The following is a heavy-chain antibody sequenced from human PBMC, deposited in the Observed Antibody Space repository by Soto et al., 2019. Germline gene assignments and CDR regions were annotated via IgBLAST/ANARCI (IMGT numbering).Heavy chain of an antibody. CDR3: ERVEGETHVDF. D-gene: IGHD3-3*01. Sequence: QVQLQESGPGLVRPSGTLSLTCAVSGASISSTTSINWWSWVRQPPGKGLEWIGEIYHSGSTNYSPTLQRRVTMSVAKSKNQFSLKLTPVTAADTAVDYGERVEGETHVDFWGQGTLVTVSS. CDR1: GASISSTTSINW. CDR2: IYHSGST. V-gene: IGHV4-4*02. J-gene: IGHJ4*02.